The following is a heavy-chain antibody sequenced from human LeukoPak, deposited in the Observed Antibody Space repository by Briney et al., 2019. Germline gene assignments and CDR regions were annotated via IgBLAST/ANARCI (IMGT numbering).Heavy chain of an antibody. Sequence: GGSLRLSRVASGFTFADHHMDWVRQAPGKGREGVGRIRNKGRGNRTEYIASVKGRFSISRDDSQNSLYLQINSLKTEEAAVYYCGRDGGEGDESAFDIWGQGTLVTVSS. V-gene: IGHV3-72*01. D-gene: IGHD3-16*01. J-gene: IGHJ3*02. CDR3: GRDGGEGDESAFDI. CDR1: GFTFADHH. CDR2: IRNKGRGNRT.